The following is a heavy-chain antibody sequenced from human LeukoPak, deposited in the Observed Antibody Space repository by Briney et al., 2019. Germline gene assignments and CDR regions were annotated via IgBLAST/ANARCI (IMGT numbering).Heavy chain of an antibody. CDR1: GGSISSSNW. CDR3: ARDALIFGMRAAAGTGGFDY. Sequence: SETLSLTCAVSGGSISSSNWWSWVRQPPGKGLEWIGEIYHSGSTNYNPSLKSRVTISVDKSKNQFSLKLSSVTAADTAVYYCARDALIFGMRAAAGTGGFDYWGQGTLVTVSS. D-gene: IGHD6-13*01. V-gene: IGHV4-4*02. CDR2: IYHSGST. J-gene: IGHJ4*02.